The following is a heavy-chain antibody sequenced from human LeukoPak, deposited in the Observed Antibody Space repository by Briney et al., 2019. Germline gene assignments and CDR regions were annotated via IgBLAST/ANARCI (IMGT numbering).Heavy chain of an antibody. CDR1: GFTFSSYA. CDR3: AREKDTAMVDGDAFDI. D-gene: IGHD5-18*01. V-gene: IGHV3-30-3*01. CDR2: ISYDGSNK. Sequence: PGGSLRLSCAASGFTFSSYAMHWVRQAPGKGLEWVAVISYDGSNKYYADSVKGRFTISRDNSKNTLYLQMNSLRAEDTAVYYCAREKDTAMVDGDAFDIWGQGTMVTVSS. J-gene: IGHJ3*02.